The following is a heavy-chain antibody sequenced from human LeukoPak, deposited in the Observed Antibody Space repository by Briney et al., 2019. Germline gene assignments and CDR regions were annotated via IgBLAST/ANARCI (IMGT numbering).Heavy chain of an antibody. J-gene: IGHJ4*02. V-gene: IGHV4-4*02. Sequence: PSETLSLTCAVSGGSISSSNWWSWVRQPPGKGLEWIGYIYYSGSTNYNPSLKSRVTISVDTSKNQFSLKLSSVTAADTALYYCARSHSSTSWFFDSWGQGTLVTVSS. CDR3: ARSHSSTSWFFDS. CDR2: IYYSGST. CDR1: GGSISSSNW. D-gene: IGHD6-6*01.